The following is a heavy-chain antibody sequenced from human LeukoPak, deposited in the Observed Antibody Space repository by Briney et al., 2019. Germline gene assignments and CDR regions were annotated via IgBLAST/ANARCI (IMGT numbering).Heavy chain of an antibody. V-gene: IGHV3-53*01. J-gene: IGHJ6*02. CDR2: IYSGGST. CDR1: GFTVSSNY. CDR3: ARAPVYYYYGMDV. Sequence: PGGSLRLSCAASGFTVSSNYMSWVRQAPGKGLEWVSVIYSGGSTYYADSVKGRFTISRDNSKNTLYLQMNSLRAEDTAVYYCARAPVYYYYGMDVWGQGTTVTVSS.